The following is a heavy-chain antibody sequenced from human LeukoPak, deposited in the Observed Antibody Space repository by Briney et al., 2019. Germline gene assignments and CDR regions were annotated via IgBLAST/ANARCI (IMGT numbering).Heavy chain of an antibody. V-gene: IGHV1-2*02. J-gene: IGHJ5*02. CDR1: GYTFTGYY. CDR3: ARAKGPRFLEWLLNWFDP. D-gene: IGHD3-3*01. CDR2: ITQSSGGT. Sequence: GASVTVPCKASGYTFTGYYMLWVRQAPGQGLEWVGWITQSSGGTNYAQKFQGRVTMTRDTSISTAYMELSRLRSDDTAVYYCARAKGPRFLEWLLNWFDPWGQGTLVTVSS.